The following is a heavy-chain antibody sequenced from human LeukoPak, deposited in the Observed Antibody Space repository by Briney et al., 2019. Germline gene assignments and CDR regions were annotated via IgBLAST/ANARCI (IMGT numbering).Heavy chain of an antibody. V-gene: IGHV3-30*02. D-gene: IGHD1-7*01. CDR3: TREGMGTTFSAWFDP. CDR2: IRYDGSIK. J-gene: IGHJ5*02. CDR1: GFTFSTYG. Sequence: GGSLRLSCAASGFTFSTYGMHWVRQAPGKGLEWVAFIRYDGSIKYYADSVRGRFTVSRDNSKNTLYLQVNSLRVEDTAVYYCTREGMGTTFSAWFDPWGQGTLVTVPS.